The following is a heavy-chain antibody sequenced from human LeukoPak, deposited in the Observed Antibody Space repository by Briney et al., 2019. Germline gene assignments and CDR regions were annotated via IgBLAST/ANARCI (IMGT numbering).Heavy chain of an antibody. CDR3: ARSYSSVLNAFDI. V-gene: IGHV3-30*02. CDR1: GFTFSSYG. J-gene: IGHJ3*02. CDR2: IRYDGSNK. D-gene: IGHD6-25*01. Sequence: GSLRLSCAASGFTFSSYGMHWVRQAPGKGLEWVAFIRYDGSNKYYADSVKGRFTISRENAKNSLYLQMNSLRAGDTAVYYCARSYSSVLNAFDIWGQGTMVTVPS.